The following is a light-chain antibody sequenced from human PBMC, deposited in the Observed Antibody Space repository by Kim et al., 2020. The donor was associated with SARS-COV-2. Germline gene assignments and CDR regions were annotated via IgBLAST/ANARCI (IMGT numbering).Light chain of an antibody. CDR1: STNIGSSY. Sequence: GQRVTISCSGSSTNIGSSYVYWYQQLPGTAPKLLIYRNNQRPSGVPDRFSGSKSGTSASLAISGLRSEDEADYYCAAWDDSLSGQVFGTGTKVTVL. CDR3: AAWDDSLSGQV. CDR2: RNN. V-gene: IGLV1-47*01. J-gene: IGLJ1*01.